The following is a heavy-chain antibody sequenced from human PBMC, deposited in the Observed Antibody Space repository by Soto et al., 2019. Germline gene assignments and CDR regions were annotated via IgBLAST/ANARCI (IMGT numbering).Heavy chain of an antibody. J-gene: IGHJ6*02. D-gene: IGHD2-15*01. CDR3: ARDIVVVVAATPPYYGMDV. Sequence: KTSETLSLTCTVSGGSVSSGSYYWSWIRQPPGKGLEWIGYIYYSGSTNYNPSLKSRVTISVDTSKNQFSLKLSSVTAADTAVYYCARDIVVVVAATPPYYGMDVWGQGTTVTVSS. CDR2: IYYSGST. V-gene: IGHV4-61*01. CDR1: GGSVSSGSYY.